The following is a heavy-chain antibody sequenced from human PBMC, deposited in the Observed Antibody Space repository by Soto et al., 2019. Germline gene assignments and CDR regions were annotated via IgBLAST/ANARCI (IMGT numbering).Heavy chain of an antibody. CDR1: GGTFSSYA. CDR2: IIPIFGTA. Sequence: GASVKVSCKASGGTFSSYAISWVRQAPGQGLEWMGGIIPIFGTANYAQKFQGRVTITADESTSTAYMELSSLRSEDTAVYYCARFDSVRHYYDSSGSMDVWGQGITVTVSS. D-gene: IGHD3-22*01. J-gene: IGHJ6*02. V-gene: IGHV1-69*13. CDR3: ARFDSVRHYYDSSGSMDV.